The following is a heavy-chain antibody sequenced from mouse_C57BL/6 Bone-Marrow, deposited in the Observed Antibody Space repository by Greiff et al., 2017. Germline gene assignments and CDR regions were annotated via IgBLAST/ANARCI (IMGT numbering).Heavy chain of an antibody. J-gene: IGHJ3*01. CDR1: GYTFTSYW. CDR3: ARASYYGTQFAY. V-gene: IGHV1-7*01. Sequence: VKLMESGAELAKPGASVKLSCKASGYTFTSYWMHWVKQRPGQGLEWIGYINPSSGYTKYNQKFKGKATLTADKSSSTAYMQLSSLTYEDSAVYYCARASYYGTQFAYWGQGTLVTVSA. CDR2: INPSSGYT. D-gene: IGHD1-1*01.